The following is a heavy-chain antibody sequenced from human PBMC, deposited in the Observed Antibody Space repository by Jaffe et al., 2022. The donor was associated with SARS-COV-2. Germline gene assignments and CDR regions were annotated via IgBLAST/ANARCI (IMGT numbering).Heavy chain of an antibody. CDR3: ARDEWIAAAGRGVYYYYYGMDV. D-gene: IGHD6-13*01. CDR1: GYTFTSYY. J-gene: IGHJ6*02. V-gene: IGHV1-46*01. CDR2: INPSGGST. Sequence: QVQLVQSGAEVKKPGASVKVSCKASGYTFTSYYMHWVRQAPGQGLEWMGIINPSGGSTSYAQKFQGRVTMTRDTSTSTVYMELSSLRSEDTAVYYCARDEWIAAAGRGVYYYYYGMDVWGQGTTVTVSS.